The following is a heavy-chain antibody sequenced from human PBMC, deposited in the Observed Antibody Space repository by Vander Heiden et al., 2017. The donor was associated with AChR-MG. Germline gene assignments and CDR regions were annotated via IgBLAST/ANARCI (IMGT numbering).Heavy chain of an antibody. CDR1: GGTFRSYA. D-gene: IGHD6-6*01. V-gene: IGHV1-69*01. Sequence: QVQLVQSGAEVKKPGSSVKVSCKASGGTFRSYAISWVRQAPGQRLEWMGGSIPIFGTSNYAQKFQGRVTITADESTSTAYMELSSLRSEDTAVYYCARGSIASRPDDHYYYYMDVWGKGTTVTVSS. J-gene: IGHJ6*03. CDR2: SIPIFGTS. CDR3: ARGSIASRPDDHYYYYMDV.